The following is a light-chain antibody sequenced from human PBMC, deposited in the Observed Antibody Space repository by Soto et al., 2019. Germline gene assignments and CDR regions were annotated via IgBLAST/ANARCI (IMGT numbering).Light chain of an antibody. J-gene: IGKJ1*01. V-gene: IGKV1-39*01. CDR1: QTIRSW. Sequence: DIQMTQSPSTLSGSVGARVTITCRASQTIRSWLAWYQQKPGKAPKLLIYAASSLQSGVPSRFSGSGSGTDFTLTISSLQPEDFATYYWQQSYSTPRTFGQGTKVDSK. CDR2: AAS. CDR3: QQSYSTPRT.